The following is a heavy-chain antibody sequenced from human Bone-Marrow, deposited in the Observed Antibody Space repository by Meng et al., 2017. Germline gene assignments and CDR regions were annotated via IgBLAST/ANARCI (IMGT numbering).Heavy chain of an antibody. CDR3: VRGGQQLAHY. J-gene: IGHJ4*02. CDR1: RFTVRRNH. V-gene: IGHV3-66*02. Sequence: SGFGLLWVSLSLSCTAPRFTVRRNHMRGVRQTPGKGLEYVSVIHTDGGPHYIASVRCRFTISRDNYKNTLSLQMNSLRPDDTAVYYCVRGGQQLAHYWGQGTLVTVSS. D-gene: IGHD6-13*01. CDR2: IHTDGGP.